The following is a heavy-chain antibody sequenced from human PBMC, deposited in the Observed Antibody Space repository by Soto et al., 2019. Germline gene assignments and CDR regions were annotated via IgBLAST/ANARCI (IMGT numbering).Heavy chain of an antibody. CDR3: ARQRDYYDTSGDSYFDY. CDR2: IHHTGST. CDR1: GGSISSSSYY. V-gene: IGHV4-39*01. D-gene: IGHD3-22*01. J-gene: IGHJ4*02. Sequence: PSETLSLTCTVSGGSISSSSYYWGWIRQPPGKGLEWIGSIHHTGSTYYNPSLKSRVTVSVDTSKNQFSLKLTSVTAADTAVYYCARQRDYYDTSGDSYFDYWGQGTLVTVSS.